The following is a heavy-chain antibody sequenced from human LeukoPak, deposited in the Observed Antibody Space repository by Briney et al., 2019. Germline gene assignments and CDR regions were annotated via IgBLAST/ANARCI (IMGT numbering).Heavy chain of an antibody. D-gene: IGHD1-1*01. CDR1: GGSISSSSYY. CDR3: AREGRRVGLEPDYYYYYGMDI. CDR2: IYYSGST. J-gene: IGHJ6*02. V-gene: IGHV4-39*02. Sequence: SETLSLTCTVSGGSISSSSYYWGWIRQPPGKGLEWIGSIYYSGSTYYNPSLKSRVTISVDTSKNQFSLKLSSVTAADTAVYYCAREGRRVGLEPDYYYYYGMDIWGQGTTVTVSS.